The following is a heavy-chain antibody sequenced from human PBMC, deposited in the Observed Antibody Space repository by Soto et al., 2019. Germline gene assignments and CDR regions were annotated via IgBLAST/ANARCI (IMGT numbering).Heavy chain of an antibody. CDR2: SSAHNGNT. J-gene: IGHJ4*02. CDR1: GYTFTSYG. CDR3: ARDLEAGMIDY. Sequence: QVQLVQSGAEVKKPGGSVKVSCKASGYTFTSYGISWVRQAPGQGLEWMGWSSAHNGNTKYAQKVQGRVTMTTDTSTSTAYMELRSLRSDDTAVYYCARDLEAGMIDYWGQGTLVTVSS. V-gene: IGHV1-18*01. D-gene: IGHD2-15*01.